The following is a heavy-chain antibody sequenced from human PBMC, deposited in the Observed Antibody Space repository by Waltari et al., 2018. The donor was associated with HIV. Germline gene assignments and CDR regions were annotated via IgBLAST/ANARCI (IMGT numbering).Heavy chain of an antibody. J-gene: IGHJ4*02. CDR2: ISSSSSYI. Sequence: EVQLVESGGGLVKPGGSLRLSCAASGFTFSGYTMTWVRQAPGKGLEWVSSISSSSSYIYYADSVKGRFTISRDNAKNSLYLQMNSLRAEDTAVYYCARDSNTMVRAFDYWGQGTLVTVSS. V-gene: IGHV3-21*01. D-gene: IGHD3-10*01. CDR1: GFTFSGYT. CDR3: ARDSNTMVRAFDY.